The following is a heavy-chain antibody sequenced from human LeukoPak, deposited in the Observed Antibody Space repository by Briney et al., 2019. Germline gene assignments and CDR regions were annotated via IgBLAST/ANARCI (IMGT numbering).Heavy chain of an antibody. Sequence: GESLRLSCAASGFTFSFWMSWVRQAPGKGLEWVANIKQEGSEKYYVGTVKGRFTISRDDARNSLYLQMNSLRAEDTAVYFCAKGFDLDYWGQGTPVTVSS. CDR3: AKGFDLDY. D-gene: IGHD5-12*01. CDR1: GFTFSFW. J-gene: IGHJ4*02. CDR2: IKQEGSEK. V-gene: IGHV3-7*01.